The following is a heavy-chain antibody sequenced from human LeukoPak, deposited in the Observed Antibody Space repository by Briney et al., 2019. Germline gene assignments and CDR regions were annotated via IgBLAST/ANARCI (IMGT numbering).Heavy chain of an antibody. CDR3: ARSPETTPGEGDAFDI. D-gene: IGHD1-7*01. CDR2: IYVDGTST. CDR1: GFTLSNYW. V-gene: IGHV3-74*01. Sequence: PGGSLRPSCAASGFTLSNYWMHWVRQAPGKGLVWVSRIYVDGTSTTYADSVKGRFTISRHNSKNTLYLQMNSLRAEDTAVYYCARSPETTPGEGDAFDIWGQGTMVTVSS. J-gene: IGHJ3*02.